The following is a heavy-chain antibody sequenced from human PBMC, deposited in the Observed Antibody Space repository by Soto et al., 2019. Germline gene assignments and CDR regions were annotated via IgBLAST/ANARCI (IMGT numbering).Heavy chain of an antibody. CDR1: GDSISTRSNY. V-gene: IGHV4-39*02. CDR3: AREGPPIRAHNPPEYFQH. Sequence: QLQLQEPGPGLVKPSETLSLTCTVSGDSISTRSNYWAWIRQPPGKGLEWIGSIYYTGGTYYNPSLKSRVTLFLDTSKNQFSLNLNSVTAADTAVYYCAREGPPIRAHNPPEYFQHWGQGTPVTVSS. J-gene: IGHJ1*01. CDR2: IYYTGGT.